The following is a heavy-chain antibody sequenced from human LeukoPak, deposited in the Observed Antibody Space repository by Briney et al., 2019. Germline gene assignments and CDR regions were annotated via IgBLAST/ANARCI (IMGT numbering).Heavy chain of an antibody. V-gene: IGHV3-74*01. CDR1: GFTFSSYW. Sequence: GGSLRLSCAASGFTFSSYWMHWVRQAPGKGLVWVSRISNDGGNTSYADSVKGRFTISRDNAKNTLYLQMNSLRAEDTALYYCAKDREFYDILTGYYDYWGQGTLVTVSS. D-gene: IGHD3-9*01. J-gene: IGHJ4*02. CDR2: ISNDGGNT. CDR3: AKDREFYDILTGYYDY.